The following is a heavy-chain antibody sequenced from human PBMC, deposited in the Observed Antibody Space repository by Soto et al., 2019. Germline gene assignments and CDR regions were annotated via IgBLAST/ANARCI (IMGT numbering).Heavy chain of an antibody. Sequence: QVQLVQSGAEVKKPGASVKVSCKASGYTFTCYYMHWVRQAPGQGLEWMGWINPNSGGTKYAQKFQGWVTMTRDTSISTAYMELSRLRSDDTAVYYCARRYCSSTSCQVDYYGMDVWGQGTTVTVSS. J-gene: IGHJ6*02. CDR2: INPNSGGT. D-gene: IGHD2-2*01. CDR3: ARRYCSSTSCQVDYYGMDV. V-gene: IGHV1-2*04. CDR1: GYTFTCYY.